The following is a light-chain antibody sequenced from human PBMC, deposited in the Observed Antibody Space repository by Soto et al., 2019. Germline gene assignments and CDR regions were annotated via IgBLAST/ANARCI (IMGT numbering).Light chain of an antibody. V-gene: IGLV1-44*01. Sequence: QSVLTQPPSASGTPGQRVTISCSGSSSNIGSNTVNWYQQLPGTAPKLLMYSNNQRPSGVPDRFSGSKAGISASLAISGLQSEDEADYYCAALDDSLNGPVFGGGTKLTVL. CDR2: SNN. CDR1: SSNIGSNT. CDR3: AALDDSLNGPV. J-gene: IGLJ2*01.